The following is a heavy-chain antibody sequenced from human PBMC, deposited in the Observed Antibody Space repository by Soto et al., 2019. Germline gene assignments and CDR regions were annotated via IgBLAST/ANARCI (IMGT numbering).Heavy chain of an antibody. J-gene: IGHJ3*02. CDR1: GFTFSSYG. D-gene: IGHD5-18*01. CDR3: ARVVDTAYAGAFDI. CDR2: IWYDGSNK. V-gene: IGHV3-33*01. Sequence: GGSLRLSCAASGFTFSSYGMHWVRQAPGKGLEWVAVIWYDGSNKYYADSVKGRFTISRDNSKNTLYLQMNSLRAEDTAVYYWARVVDTAYAGAFDIWGQGTMVTVSS.